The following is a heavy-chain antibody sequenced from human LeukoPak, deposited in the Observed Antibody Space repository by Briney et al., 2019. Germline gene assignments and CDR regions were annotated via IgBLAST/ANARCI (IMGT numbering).Heavy chain of an antibody. CDR1: GYTFTSYG. D-gene: IGHD4-17*01. J-gene: IGHJ5*02. CDR2: ISAYNGNT. CDR3: AVTTVTTDWFDP. Sequence: ASVKVSCKASGYTFTSYGISWVRQAPGQGLEWMGWISAYNGNTSYAQKLQGRVTMTTDTSTSTAYMELRSLRSDDTAVYYCAVTTVTTDWFDPWGQGTLVTVSS. V-gene: IGHV1-18*01.